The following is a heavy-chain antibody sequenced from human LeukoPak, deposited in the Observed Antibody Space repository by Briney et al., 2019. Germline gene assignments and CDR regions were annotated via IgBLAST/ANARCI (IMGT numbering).Heavy chain of an antibody. V-gene: IGHV3-74*01. CDR1: GFTFSSYW. CDR3: ARSEYDFWSGYRYFDY. J-gene: IGHJ4*02. D-gene: IGHD3-3*01. Sequence: PGGSLRLSCAASGFTFSSYWMHWVRQAPGKGLVWVSRINSDGSSTSYADSVKGRFTISRDNAKNTLYLQMNSLRAEDTAVYYCARSEYDFWSGYRYFDYWGQGTLVTVSS. CDR2: INSDGSST.